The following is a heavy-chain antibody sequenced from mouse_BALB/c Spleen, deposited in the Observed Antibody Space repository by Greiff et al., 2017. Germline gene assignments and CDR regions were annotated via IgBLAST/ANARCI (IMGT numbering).Heavy chain of an antibody. V-gene: IGHV5-6-5*01. J-gene: IGHJ4*01. CDR1: GFTFSSYA. CDR2: ISSGGST. Sequence: EVKLVESGGGLVKPGGSLKLSCAASGFTFSSYAMSWVRQTPEKRLEWVASISSGGSTYYPDSVKGRFTISRDNARNILYLQMSSLRSEDTAMYYCARERDYYAMDYWGQGTSVTVSS. CDR3: ARERDYYAMDY.